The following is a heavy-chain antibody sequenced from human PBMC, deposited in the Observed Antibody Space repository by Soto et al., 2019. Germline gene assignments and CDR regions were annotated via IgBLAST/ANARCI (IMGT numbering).Heavy chain of an antibody. CDR1: GGSISSSTYY. CDR2: IFYSGST. J-gene: IGHJ4*02. Sequence: QLQLQESGPGLVKPSETLSLTCTVSGGSISSSTYYWGWIRQSPGKGLEWIGSIFYSGSTYFNPSFKSRVTISVDTSKNPFSLKLNSVTVADTAVYYCASLSYEQLWWGQGTLVTVSS. V-gene: IGHV4-39*01. D-gene: IGHD1-1*01. CDR3: ASLSYEQLW.